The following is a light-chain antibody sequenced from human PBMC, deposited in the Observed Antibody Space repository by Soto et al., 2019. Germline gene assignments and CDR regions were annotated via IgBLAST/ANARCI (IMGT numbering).Light chain of an antibody. CDR3: QQRSYGYT. V-gene: IGKV3-11*01. CDR2: DAS. CDR1: QHIGTF. Sequence: EIVLTQAPGTLSLSPGESATLSCRASQHIGTFLAWYQHKVGQAPRLLISDASKRATGTPARFSGSGSGTDFTLTISSLEPEDFAVYYCQQRSYGYTFGQGTKLEI. J-gene: IGKJ2*01.